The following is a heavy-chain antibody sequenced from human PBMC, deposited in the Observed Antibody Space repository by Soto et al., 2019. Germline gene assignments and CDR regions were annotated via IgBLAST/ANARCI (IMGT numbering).Heavy chain of an antibody. CDR1: GFSLTNAGLG. J-gene: IGHJ4*02. CDR2: IFSSDAT. V-gene: IGHV2-26*01. CDR3: ARAEDSYSVDY. D-gene: IGHD2-21*01. Sequence: QVTLKESGPVLVRPTETLTLTCTVAGFSLTNAGLGVSWIRQPPGKALEWLAHIFSSDATYFNPSLSDRLTIFKDTSKSQVVLTMTNMDPVDTATYFCARAEDSYSVDYWGRGTLVTVSS.